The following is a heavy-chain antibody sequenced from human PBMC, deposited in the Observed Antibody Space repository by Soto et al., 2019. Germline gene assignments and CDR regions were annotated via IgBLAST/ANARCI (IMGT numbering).Heavy chain of an antibody. J-gene: IGHJ2*01. CDR1: GFTFSAYA. CDR3: AKFEGHPLEYWYLDF. CDR2: IHGGGGAT. D-gene: IGHD1-1*01. Sequence: EVQLLESGGGLGQPGGSLRLSCAASGFTFSAYAMGWVRQAPGKGLEWVSTIHGGGGATHYADSVKGRFTISRDDSKNTLFALMNSLRAEDTAVYYCAKFEGHPLEYWYLDFWGRGTLVTVSS. V-gene: IGHV3-23*01.